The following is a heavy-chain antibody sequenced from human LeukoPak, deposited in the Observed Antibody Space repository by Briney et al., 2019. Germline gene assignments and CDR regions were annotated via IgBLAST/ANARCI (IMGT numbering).Heavy chain of an antibody. J-gene: IGHJ3*02. CDR2: IFLAESET. D-gene: IGHD2-15*01. CDR3: ARFDRSCSWFSRFGI. V-gene: IGHV5-51*01. Sequence: GGSLQISCQGPGSPFTNYWIDRVRQLPGKGRERRRVIFLAESETTYSTSFQGQVTISADKSISTAYLQCTSLKAPDTALYYCARFDRSCSWFSRFGIWGQGTMVTVSS. CDR1: GSPFTNYW.